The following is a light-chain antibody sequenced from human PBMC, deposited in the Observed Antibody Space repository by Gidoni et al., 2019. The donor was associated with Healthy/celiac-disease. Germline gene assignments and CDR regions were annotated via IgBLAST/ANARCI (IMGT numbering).Light chain of an antibody. CDR3: QQYYSTPLT. Sequence: DIVMTQSPYSLAVSLGERATINCKTSQSVLYSSNNKNYLAWYQQKPGQPPKLLIYWASTRDSGVPDRFSGGGSGTDFTLTISSLQAEDVAVYYCQQYYSTPLTFGGGTKVEIK. V-gene: IGKV4-1*01. CDR1: QSVLYSSNNKNY. J-gene: IGKJ4*01. CDR2: WAS.